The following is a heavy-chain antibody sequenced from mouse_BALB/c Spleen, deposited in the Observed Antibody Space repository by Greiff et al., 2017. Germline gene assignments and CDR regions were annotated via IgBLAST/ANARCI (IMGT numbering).Heavy chain of an antibody. CDR2: IYPGNGDT. J-gene: IGHJ3*01. CDR1: GYTFTSYN. V-gene: IGHV1-12*01. CDR3: ARPYDGYTGTWFAY. Sequence: QVQLQQPGAELVKPGASVKMSCKASGYTFTSYNMHWVKQTPGQGLEWIGAIYPGNGDTSYNQKFKGKATLTADKSSSTAYMQLSSLTSEDSAVYYCARPYDGYTGTWFAYWGQGTLVTVSA. D-gene: IGHD2-3*01.